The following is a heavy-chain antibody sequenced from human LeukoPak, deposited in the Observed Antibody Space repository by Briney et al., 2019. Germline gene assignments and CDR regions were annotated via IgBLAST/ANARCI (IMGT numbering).Heavy chain of an antibody. CDR3: ARGFRGYSGYDWYFDY. J-gene: IGHJ4*02. D-gene: IGHD5-12*01. Sequence: SETLSLICTVSGGSISSYLWNWIRQPPGKGLEWIGYTHYSGSTNYNPSLKSRVTMSLDTSKNQFSLKLSSVTAADTAVYYCARGFRGYSGYDWYFDYWGQGILDTVSS. CDR1: GGSISSYL. V-gene: IGHV4-59*01. CDR2: THYSGST.